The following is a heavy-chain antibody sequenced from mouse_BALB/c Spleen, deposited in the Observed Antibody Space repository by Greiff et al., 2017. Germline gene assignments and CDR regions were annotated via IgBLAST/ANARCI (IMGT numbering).Heavy chain of an antibody. V-gene: IGHV3-2*02. CDR2: ISYSGST. J-gene: IGHJ4*01. Sequence: DVKLQESGPGLVKPSQSLSLTCTVTGYSITSDYAWNWIRQFPGNKLEWMGYISYSGSTSYNPSLKSRISITRDTSKNQFFLQLNSVTTEDTATYYCARRDYYGSSYYAMDYWGQGTSVTVSS. D-gene: IGHD1-1*01. CDR1: GYSITSDYA. CDR3: ARRDYYGSSYYAMDY.